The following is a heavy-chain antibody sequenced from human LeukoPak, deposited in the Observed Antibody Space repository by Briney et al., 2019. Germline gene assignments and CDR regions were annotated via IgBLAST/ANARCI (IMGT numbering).Heavy chain of an antibody. D-gene: IGHD3-22*01. CDR3: AREAHYYDSSGYPSPLDY. CDR1: GDSIHSSY. V-gene: IGHV4-59*12. CDR2: LHSSGVT. J-gene: IGHJ4*02. Sequence: SETLSLTCTVSGDSIHSSYWSWIRQLPWGLEWIGYLHSSGVTKSNPSLESRVTISVDTSKNQFSLRLRSVTAADTAVYYCAREAHYYDSSGYPSPLDYWGQGTLVTVSS.